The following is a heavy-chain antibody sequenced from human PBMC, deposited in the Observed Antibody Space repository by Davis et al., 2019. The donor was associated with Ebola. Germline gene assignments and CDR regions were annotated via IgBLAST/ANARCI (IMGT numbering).Heavy chain of an antibody. CDR2: INHSGST. CDR1: GGSFSDYY. J-gene: IGHJ4*02. Sequence: PSETLSLTCAVYGGSFSDYYWSWIRQSPGRGLEWIGEINHSGSTNYNPSLKSRITTSVDASKNQFSLTWRSVTAADTAVYYCARTRWGGSTWFFDYWGQGTLVTVSS. D-gene: IGHD2/OR15-2a*01. CDR3: ARTRWGGSTWFFDY. V-gene: IGHV4-34*01.